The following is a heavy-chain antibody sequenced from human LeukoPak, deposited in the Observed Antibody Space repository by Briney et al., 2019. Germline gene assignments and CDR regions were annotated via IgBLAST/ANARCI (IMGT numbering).Heavy chain of an antibody. CDR2: IKQDGSEK. CDR1: GFTISDYW. D-gene: IGHD3-16*01. CDR3: VRDGGTDWYDP. V-gene: IGHV3-7*01. Sequence: GGSLRLSCAASGFTISDYWMAWVRQAPGKGLEWVANIKQDGSEKTYVDSVKGRFTISRDNAKNSIFLQMNSLRVEDMAMYYCVRDGGTDWYDPWGQGTLVSVSS. J-gene: IGHJ5*02.